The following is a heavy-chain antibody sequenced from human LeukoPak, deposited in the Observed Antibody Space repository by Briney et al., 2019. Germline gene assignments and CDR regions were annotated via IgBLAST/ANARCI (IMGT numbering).Heavy chain of an antibody. CDR1: GGSISSYY. Sequence: PSETLSLTCTVSGGSISSYYWSWIRQRPGKGLERIGYIYYTGSTNYNPSLKSRVTISVDTSKNQFSLKLSSVTAADTAVYYCATLTGYSSESWLDPWGQGILVTVSS. CDR2: IYYTGST. J-gene: IGHJ5*02. V-gene: IGHV4-59*01. D-gene: IGHD3-9*01. CDR3: ATLTGYSSESWLDP.